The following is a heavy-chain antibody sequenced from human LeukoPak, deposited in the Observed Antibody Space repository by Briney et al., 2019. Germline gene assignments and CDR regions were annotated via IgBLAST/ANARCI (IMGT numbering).Heavy chain of an antibody. CDR3: ARDERWIQFNY. CDR2: IVCSCVTT. D-gene: IGHD5-18*01. Sequence: AGGSLRLSCVASGFTFSNYGMNWVRQAPGKGLEWVSGIVCSCVTTYYADSVKGRFTISRDNSTNTLYLHMNGLRVEDTAIYYCARDERWIQFNYWGQGTLVTVSS. V-gene: IGHV3-23*01. J-gene: IGHJ4*02. CDR1: GFTFSNYG.